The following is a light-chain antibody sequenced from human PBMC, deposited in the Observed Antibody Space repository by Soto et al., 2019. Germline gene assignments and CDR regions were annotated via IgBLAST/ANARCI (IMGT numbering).Light chain of an antibody. CDR3: QQCNNWPLT. J-gene: IGKJ1*01. V-gene: IGKV3-15*01. Sequence: EIVMTQSPATLSVSPGERXTLSCRASQSVSSNLAWYQQKPGQAPRLLIYGASTRATGIPARFSGSGSGTEFTLTISSLQSEDFAVYYCQQCNNWPLTFGQGTRVEIK. CDR2: GAS. CDR1: QSVSSN.